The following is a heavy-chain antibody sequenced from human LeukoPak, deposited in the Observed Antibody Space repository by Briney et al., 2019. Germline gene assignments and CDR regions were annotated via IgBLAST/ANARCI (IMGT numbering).Heavy chain of an antibody. CDR1: GFTFSSYG. CDR3: ARDDSVYRIAAAGTNY. J-gene: IGHJ4*02. V-gene: IGHV3-30*03. Sequence: GRSLRLSCAASGFTFSSYGMHWVRQAPGKGLEWVAVISYDGSNKYYADSVKGRFTIPRDNSKNTLYLQMKSLRAEDTAVYYCARDDSVYRIAAAGTNYWGQGTLVTVSS. D-gene: IGHD6-13*01. CDR2: ISYDGSNK.